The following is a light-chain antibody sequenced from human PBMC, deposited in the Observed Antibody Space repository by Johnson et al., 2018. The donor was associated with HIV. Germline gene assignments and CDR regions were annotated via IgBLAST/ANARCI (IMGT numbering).Light chain of an antibody. CDR2: EKN. CDR3: GTWDSSLSASV. CDR1: SSNVGNNY. V-gene: IGLV1-51*02. Sequence: QSVLTQPPSVSAAPGQKVTISCSGTSSNVGNNYVSWYQQFPGTAPKLLIYEKNKRPSGIPDRFSASKSGTSATLAITGLQTGDEADYYCGTWDSSLSASVFGTGTKVTVL. J-gene: IGLJ1*01.